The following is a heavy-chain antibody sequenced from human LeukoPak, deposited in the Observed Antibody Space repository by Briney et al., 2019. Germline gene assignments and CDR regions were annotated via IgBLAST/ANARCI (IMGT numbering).Heavy chain of an antibody. J-gene: IGHJ4*02. Sequence: ASVKVSCKASGGTFSSYAISWVRQATGQGLEWMGWMNPNSGNTGYAQKFQGRVTMTRNTSISTAYMELSSLRSEDTAVYYCARAYTIFGTADYWGQGTLVTVSS. CDR1: GGTFSSYA. CDR2: MNPNSGNT. D-gene: IGHD3-3*01. V-gene: IGHV1-8*02. CDR3: ARAYTIFGTADY.